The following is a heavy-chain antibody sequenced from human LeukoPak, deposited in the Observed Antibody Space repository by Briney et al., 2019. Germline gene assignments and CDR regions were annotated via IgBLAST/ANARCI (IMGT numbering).Heavy chain of an antibody. Sequence: GGSLRLSCSASGFTFSSYAMHWVRQAPGKGLXXXXXXSSNGGNTYYADSVKGRFTISRDNSKNTLYLQMISLRAEDTAVYYCVKTLISVAGTGAFDIWGQGTMVTVSS. V-gene: IGHV3-64D*08. J-gene: IGHJ3*02. CDR1: GFTFSSYA. CDR3: VKTLISVAGTGAFDI. D-gene: IGHD6-19*01. CDR2: XSSNGGNT.